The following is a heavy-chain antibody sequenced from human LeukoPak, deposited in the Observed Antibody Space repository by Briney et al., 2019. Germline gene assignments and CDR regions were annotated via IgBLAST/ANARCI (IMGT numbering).Heavy chain of an antibody. CDR3: ARDPVHSSYSTAWFGDLDY. J-gene: IGHJ4*02. Sequence: ASVKVSCKASGYTFISYGISWVRQAPGQGLEWMGWISAYNGDTNYAHKFQDRVAMTTDTFASTAYMELRSLRSDDTAVYYCARDPVHSSYSTAWFGDLDYWGQGSLVTVSS. CDR2: ISAYNGDT. CDR1: GYTFISYG. D-gene: IGHD6-19*01. V-gene: IGHV1-18*01.